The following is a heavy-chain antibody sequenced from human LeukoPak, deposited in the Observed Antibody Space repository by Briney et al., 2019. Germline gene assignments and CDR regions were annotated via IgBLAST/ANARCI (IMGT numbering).Heavy chain of an antibody. CDR1: GFTFSSYG. V-gene: IGHV3-30*18. CDR2: ISYDGSKE. Sequence: PGGSLRLSCAASGFTFSSYGMHWVRQAPGKGLEWVAVISYDGSKEYYGDSVKGRFTMSRDNSKNTLYLQMNSLRAEDTAVYYCAKEKYRGYSYGSGDYWGQGTLVTVSS. CDR3: AKEKYRGYSYGSGDY. D-gene: IGHD5-18*01. J-gene: IGHJ4*02.